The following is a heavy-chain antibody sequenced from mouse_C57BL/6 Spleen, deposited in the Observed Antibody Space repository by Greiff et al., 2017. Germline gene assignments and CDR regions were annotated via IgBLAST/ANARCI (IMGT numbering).Heavy chain of an antibody. J-gene: IGHJ3*01. CDR3: ATLPSWFAY. CDR2: INPSTGGT. V-gene: IGHV1-42*01. Sequence: EVKLMESGPELVKPGASVKISCKASGYSFTGYYMNWVKQSPEKSLEWIGEINPSTGGTTYNQKFKAKATLTVDKSSSTAYMQLKSLTSEDSAVYYCATLPSWFAYWGQGTLVTVSA. CDR1: GYSFTGYY.